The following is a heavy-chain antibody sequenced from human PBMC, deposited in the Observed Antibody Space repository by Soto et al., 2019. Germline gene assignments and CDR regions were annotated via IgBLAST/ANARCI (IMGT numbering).Heavy chain of an antibody. Sequence: QVRLQQSGPGLVKPSQTLSLTCAISGDSVSSNTAAWSWIRQSPSRGLEWLGRTYYRSKWYNDYAVAVQSRITINPDTSKNQFSLQLNSVTPEDTAIYYCAYRGDWSLDAFDIWGQGTMVTVSS. J-gene: IGHJ3*02. CDR2: TYYRSKWYN. D-gene: IGHD2-21*02. CDR1: GDSVSSNTAA. V-gene: IGHV6-1*01. CDR3: AYRGDWSLDAFDI.